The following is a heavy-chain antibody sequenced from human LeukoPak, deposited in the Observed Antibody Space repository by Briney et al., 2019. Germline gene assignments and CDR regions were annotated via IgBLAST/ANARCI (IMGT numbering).Heavy chain of an antibody. V-gene: IGHV4-61*02. CDR1: GGSISSGIHY. CDR3: ARHRRYSSSWYDY. J-gene: IGHJ4*02. Sequence: SETLSLTCTVSGGSISSGIHYWSWIRQPAGKGLEWIGRISTSGSTSYNPSLKSRVTISLDTSKNQFSLKLSSVTAADTAVYYCARHRRYSSSWYDYWGQGTLVTVSS. D-gene: IGHD6-13*01. CDR2: ISTSGST.